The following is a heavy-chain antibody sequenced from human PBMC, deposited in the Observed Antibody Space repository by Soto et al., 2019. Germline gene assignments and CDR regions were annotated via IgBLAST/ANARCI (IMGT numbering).Heavy chain of an antibody. V-gene: IGHV1-69*13. D-gene: IGHD6-19*01. Sequence: GASVKVSCKAYGGPFSSYGISWVRQAPGQGLEWMEGIIPLFGTTNFAHKFKGRVTITADESTSTVYMELSSLRFEDTAIYYCARAHGSSWYNWFDPWGQGTLVTVSS. CDR1: GGPFSSYG. J-gene: IGHJ5*02. CDR2: IIPLFGTT. CDR3: ARAHGSSWYNWFDP.